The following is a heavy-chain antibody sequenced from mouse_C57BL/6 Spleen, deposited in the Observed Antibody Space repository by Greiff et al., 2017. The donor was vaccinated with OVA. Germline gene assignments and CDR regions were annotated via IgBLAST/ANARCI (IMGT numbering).Heavy chain of an antibody. CDR3: ASRYYDAMDY. D-gene: IGHD2-1*01. CDR2: IDPSDSYT. Sequence: VQLQQPGAELVKPGASVKLSCKASGYTFTSYWMQWVKQRPGQGLEWIGEIDPSDSYTNYNQKFKGKATLTVDTSSSTAYMQLSSLTSEDSAVYYCASRYYDAMDYWGQGTSVTVSS. V-gene: IGHV1-50*01. CDR1: GYTFTSYW. J-gene: IGHJ4*01.